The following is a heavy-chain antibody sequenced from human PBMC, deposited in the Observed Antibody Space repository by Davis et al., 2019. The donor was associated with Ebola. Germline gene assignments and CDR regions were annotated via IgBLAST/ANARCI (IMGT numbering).Heavy chain of an antibody. CDR3: ARDDHCSSTSCFMYYYYGMDV. CDR2: ISGSGGST. J-gene: IGHJ6*04. D-gene: IGHD2-2*01. CDR1: GFTFSSYA. Sequence: PGGSLRLSCAVSGFTFSSYAMSWVRQAPGKGLEWVSAISGSGGSTYYADSVKGRFTISRDNAKNTLYLQMNSLRAEDTAVYYCARDDHCSSTSCFMYYYYGMDVWGKGTTVTVSS. V-gene: IGHV3-23*01.